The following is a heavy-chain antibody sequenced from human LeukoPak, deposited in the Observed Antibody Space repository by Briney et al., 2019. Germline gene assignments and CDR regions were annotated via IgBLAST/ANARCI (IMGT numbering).Heavy chain of an antibody. D-gene: IGHD1-26*01. V-gene: IGHV4-59*08. CDR3: ARHGGSYSLDY. J-gene: IGHJ4*02. CDR1: GGSFSGYY. CDR2: LYYSGST. Sequence: SETLSLTCAVYGGSFSGYYWSWIRQPPGKGLEWIGYLYYSGSTYNPSLKSRVSISVDTSKNQFSLKLSSVTAADTAVYYCARHGGSYSLDYWGQGTLVTVSS.